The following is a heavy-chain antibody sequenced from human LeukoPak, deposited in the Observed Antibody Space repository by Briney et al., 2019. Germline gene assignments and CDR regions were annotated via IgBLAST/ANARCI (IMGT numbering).Heavy chain of an antibody. D-gene: IGHD5-24*01. CDR3: ARGGGGMATPSDY. Sequence: SETLSLTCTVSGGSISSGGYYWSWIRQHPGKGLEWIGYIYYSGSTYYNPSLKSRVTISVDTSKNQFSLKLSSVTAADTAVYYCARGGGGMATPSDYWGQGTLVTVSS. CDR1: GGSISSGGYY. J-gene: IGHJ4*02. CDR2: IYYSGST. V-gene: IGHV4-30-4*08.